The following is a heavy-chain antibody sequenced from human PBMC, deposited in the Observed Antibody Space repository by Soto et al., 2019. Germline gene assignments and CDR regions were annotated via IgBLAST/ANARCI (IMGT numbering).Heavy chain of an antibody. CDR2: TYYKANWYN. Sequence: PSQTLSLTFAISGDSVSSNSAAWNWIRQSPSRGLEWLGRTYYKANWYNDYAVSVKSRITINPDTSKNQFSLQLNSVTPEDTAVYYCAVDTGGRFDPWGQGTLVTVSS. CDR1: GDSVSSNSAA. CDR3: AVDTGGRFDP. J-gene: IGHJ5*02. D-gene: IGHD5-18*01. V-gene: IGHV6-1*01.